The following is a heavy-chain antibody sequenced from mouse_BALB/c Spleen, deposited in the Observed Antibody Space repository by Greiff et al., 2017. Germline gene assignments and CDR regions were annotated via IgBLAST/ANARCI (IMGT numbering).Heavy chain of an antibody. CDR2: IYPYNGGT. Sequence: EVQLQQSGPELVKPGASVKISCKASGYTFTDYNMHWVKQSHGKSLEWIGYIYPYNGGTGYNQKFKSKATLTVDNSSSTAYMELRSLTSEDSAVYYCARGDYDYDFAYWGQGTLVTVSA. CDR3: ARGDYDYDFAY. V-gene: IGHV1S29*02. J-gene: IGHJ3*01. D-gene: IGHD2-4*01. CDR1: GYTFTDYN.